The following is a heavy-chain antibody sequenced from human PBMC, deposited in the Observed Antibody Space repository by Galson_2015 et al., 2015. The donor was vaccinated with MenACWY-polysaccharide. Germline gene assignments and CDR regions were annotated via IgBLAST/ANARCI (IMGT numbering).Heavy chain of an antibody. CDR2: ISYAGTHQ. Sequence: SLRLSCAASGFTFSDYGVQWVRQAPGKGLEWVAHISYAGTHQYYADSVKGRLTISRDNSKSTLFLQLNSLTPEDTAVYYCAKDLGDYYDGSGYRIPSLHYWGQGTLITVSS. CDR3: AKDLGDYYDGSGYRIPSLHY. J-gene: IGHJ4*02. V-gene: IGHV3-30*18. D-gene: IGHD3-22*01. CDR1: GFTFSDYG.